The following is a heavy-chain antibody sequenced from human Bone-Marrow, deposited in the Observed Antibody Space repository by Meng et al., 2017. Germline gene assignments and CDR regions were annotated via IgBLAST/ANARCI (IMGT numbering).Heavy chain of an antibody. V-gene: IGHV1-2*06. D-gene: IGHD6-25*01. Sequence: QGRLLQSGDERKHPGASVKVSFKPSGYNFPDYYIPWVRRAPGQGLEWMGRINPKSGDTHYAQKFQARVTMTGDTSISTAYMELSGLRSDDTAMYYCARDEDISAAGKLFGDYWGQGTLVTVSS. CDR1: GYNFPDYY. CDR2: INPKSGDT. J-gene: IGHJ4*02. CDR3: ARDEDISAAGKLFGDY.